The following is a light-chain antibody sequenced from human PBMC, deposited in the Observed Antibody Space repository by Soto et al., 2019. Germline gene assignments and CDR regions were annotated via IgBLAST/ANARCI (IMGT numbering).Light chain of an antibody. CDR3: CSFAGSNNVV. J-gene: IGLJ2*01. CDR2: EVN. V-gene: IGLV2-8*01. CDR1: SSDVGGYNY. Sequence: QSALTQPPSASGSPGQSVTISCTGTSSDVGGYNYVSWYQQHPGKAPKLMIYEVNERPSGVPDRFSGSKSGNTASLTVSGLQADDEADYYCCSFAGSNNVVFGGETKLTVL.